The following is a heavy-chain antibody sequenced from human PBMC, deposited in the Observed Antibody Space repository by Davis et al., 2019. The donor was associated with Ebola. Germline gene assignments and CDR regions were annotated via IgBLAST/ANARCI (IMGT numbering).Heavy chain of an antibody. Sequence: GGSLRLSCAASGFTFNSSGVNWVRQAPGKGLEWVAIISFDGSEKYYADSVKGRFTISRDNSNHTLYLQMNSLRAEDTAVYYCAREGQIYSHYYYGLDVWGQGTTVTVSS. CDR1: GFTFNSSG. D-gene: IGHD2-15*01. CDR3: AREGQIYSHYYYGLDV. J-gene: IGHJ6*02. CDR2: ISFDGSEK. V-gene: IGHV3-30*03.